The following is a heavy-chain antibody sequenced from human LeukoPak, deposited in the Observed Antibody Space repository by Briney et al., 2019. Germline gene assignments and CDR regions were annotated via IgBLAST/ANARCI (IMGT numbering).Heavy chain of an antibody. CDR2: ISSSSSYI. V-gene: IGHV3-21*01. CDR3: ARVHSSSWYHPLDY. Sequence: GGSLKLSCAASGFTFSSSSMNWVRQAPGKGLEWVSSISSSSSYIYYADSVKGRFTISRDSAKNSLYLQMSSLRAEDTAVYYCARVHSSSWYHPLDYWGQGTLATVSS. D-gene: IGHD6-13*01. J-gene: IGHJ4*02. CDR1: GFTFSSSS.